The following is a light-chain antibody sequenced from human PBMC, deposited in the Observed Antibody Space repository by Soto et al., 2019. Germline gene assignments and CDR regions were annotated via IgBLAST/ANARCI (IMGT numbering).Light chain of an antibody. J-gene: IGKJ1*01. V-gene: IGKV1-5*03. CDR2: KAS. CDR3: QHYNSYSEA. Sequence: DIQMTQSPSTLSGSVGDRVTITCRASQTISSWLAWYQQKPGKAPKLLIYKASTLKSGVPSRFSGSGSGTEFTLTSSSLQPDDFATYYCQHYNSYSEAFGQGTKLELK. CDR1: QTISSW.